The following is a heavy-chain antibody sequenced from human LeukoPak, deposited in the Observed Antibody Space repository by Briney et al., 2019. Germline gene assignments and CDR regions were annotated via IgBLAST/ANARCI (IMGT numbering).Heavy chain of an antibody. Sequence: SVKVSCKASRGTFSSYAISWVRQAPGQGLEWMGGIIPIFGTANYAQKFQGRVTITADESTSTAYMGLSSLRSEDTAVYYCASSPLVRGVYDYWGQGTLVTVSS. CDR3: ASSPLVRGVYDY. V-gene: IGHV1-69*01. CDR1: RGTFSSYA. D-gene: IGHD3-10*01. CDR2: IIPIFGTA. J-gene: IGHJ4*02.